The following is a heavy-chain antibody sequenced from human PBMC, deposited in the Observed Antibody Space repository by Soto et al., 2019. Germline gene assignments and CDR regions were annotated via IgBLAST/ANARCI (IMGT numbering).Heavy chain of an antibody. D-gene: IGHD3-16*01. CDR3: ASWGGESDVGFDY. CDR2: ISYDGSNK. CDR1: GFTFSSYA. V-gene: IGHV3-30-3*01. J-gene: IGHJ4*02. Sequence: QVQLVESGGGVVQPGRSLRLSCAASGFTFSSYAMHWVRQAPGKGLEWVAVISYDGSNKYYADSVKGRFTISRDNSKNTLYLQMNSLRAEDTAVYYCASWGGESDVGFDYWGQGTLFTVSS.